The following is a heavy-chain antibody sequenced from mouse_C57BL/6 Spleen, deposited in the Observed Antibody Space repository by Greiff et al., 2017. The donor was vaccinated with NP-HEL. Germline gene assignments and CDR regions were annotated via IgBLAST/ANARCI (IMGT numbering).Heavy chain of an antibody. J-gene: IGHJ3*01. Sequence: EVQLQQSGPELVKPGASVKMSCKASGYTFTDYNMHWVKQSHGKSLEWIGYINPNNGGTSYNQKFKGKATLTVNKSSSTAYMELRSLTSEDSAVYYCAIYYDYEGFAYWGQGTLVTVSA. D-gene: IGHD2-4*01. CDR2: INPNNGGT. CDR1: GYTFTDYN. V-gene: IGHV1-22*01. CDR3: AIYYDYEGFAY.